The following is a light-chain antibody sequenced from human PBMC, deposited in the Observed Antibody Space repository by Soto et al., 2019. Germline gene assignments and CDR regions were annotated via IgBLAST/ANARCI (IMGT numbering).Light chain of an antibody. J-gene: IGLJ1*01. Sequence: QSALTQPASVSGSPGQSITISCTGTSSDIGAYNYVSWYQHHPGKAPKLMIYDVSNRPSGVSNRFSGSKSGNTASLPISGLQAEDEADYYCSSYTSSGTFYVFGTGTKLTVL. V-gene: IGLV2-14*03. CDR1: SSDIGAYNY. CDR2: DVS. CDR3: SSYTSSGTFYV.